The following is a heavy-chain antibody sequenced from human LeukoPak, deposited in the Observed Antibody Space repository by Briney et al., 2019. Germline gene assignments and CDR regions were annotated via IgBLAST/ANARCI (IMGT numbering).Heavy chain of an antibody. Sequence: GRSLRLSCAASGFTFSSYGMHWVRQAPGKGLEWVAVISYDGSNKYYADSVKGRFTISRDNSKNTLYLQMNSLRAEDTAVYYCATTTVTTPYDYWGQGTLVTVSS. CDR3: ATTTVTTPYDY. D-gene: IGHD4-17*01. CDR1: GFTFSSYG. J-gene: IGHJ4*02. V-gene: IGHV3-30*03. CDR2: ISYDGSNK.